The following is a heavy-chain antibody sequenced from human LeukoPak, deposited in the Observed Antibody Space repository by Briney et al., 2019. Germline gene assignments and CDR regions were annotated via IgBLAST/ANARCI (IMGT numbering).Heavy chain of an antibody. CDR2: ISGSGGST. CDR3: AKLRGDRLHTDY. CDR1: GFTFSSYT. J-gene: IGHJ4*02. Sequence: GGSLRLSCAGSGFTFSSYTMNWVRQAPGKGLEWVSAISGSGGSTYYADSVKGRFTISRDNSKNTLYLQMNSLRAEDTAEYYCAKLRGDRLHTDYWGQGTLVTVSS. D-gene: IGHD3-16*01. V-gene: IGHV3-23*01.